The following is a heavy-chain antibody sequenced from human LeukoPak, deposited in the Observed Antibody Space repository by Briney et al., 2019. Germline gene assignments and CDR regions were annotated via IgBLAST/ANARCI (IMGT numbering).Heavy chain of an antibody. J-gene: IGHJ4*02. V-gene: IGHV4-30-4*08. CDR3: ARVWVYCSSTSCQGED. D-gene: IGHD2-2*01. CDR2: IYYSGST. Sequence: SQTLSLTCTVSGGSISSGDYYWSWIRQPPGKALEWIGYIYYSGSTYYNPSLKSRATISVDTSKNQFSLKLSSVTAADTAVYYCARVWVYCSSTSCQGEDWGQGTLVTVSS. CDR1: GGSISSGDYY.